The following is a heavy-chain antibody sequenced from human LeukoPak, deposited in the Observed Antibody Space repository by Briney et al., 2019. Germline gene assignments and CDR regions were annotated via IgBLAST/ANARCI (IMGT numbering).Heavy chain of an antibody. D-gene: IGHD3-10*01. CDR2: ISYDGSNK. J-gene: IGHJ4*02. CDR3: ARDGGGYYASGTHYYFDC. Sequence: GGSLRLSCAASGLTFSSYGIHWVRQAPGKGLEWVAVISYDGSNKYYADSVKGRFTISRDNSKNTLYLQVNSLRAEDTAVYYCARDGGGYYASGTHYYFDCWGQGTLVTVSS. V-gene: IGHV3-30*03. CDR1: GLTFSSYG.